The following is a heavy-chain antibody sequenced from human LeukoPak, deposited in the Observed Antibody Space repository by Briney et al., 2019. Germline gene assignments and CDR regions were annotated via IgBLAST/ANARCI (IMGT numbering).Heavy chain of an antibody. Sequence: GGSLRLSCAASGFTFSSYSMNWVRQAPGKGLEWVSSISSSSYIYYADLVKGRFTISRDNAKNSLYLQMNSLRAEDTAVYYCARASGYGYYYDSSGYYYFDYWGQGTLVTVSS. V-gene: IGHV3-21*01. CDR2: ISSSSYI. CDR3: ARASGYGYYYDSSGYYYFDY. D-gene: IGHD3-22*01. J-gene: IGHJ4*02. CDR1: GFTFSSYS.